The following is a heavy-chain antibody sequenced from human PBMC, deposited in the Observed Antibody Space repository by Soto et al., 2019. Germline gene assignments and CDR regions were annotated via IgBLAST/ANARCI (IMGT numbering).Heavy chain of an antibody. D-gene: IGHD1-1*01. CDR1: GGSISSSSYY. CDR3: ARRGGGWNAPFPIDAFDI. CDR2: IYYSGST. V-gene: IGHV4-39*01. J-gene: IGHJ3*02. Sequence: SETLSLTCTVSGGSISSSSYYWGWIRQPPGKGLEWIGSIYYSGSTYYNPSLKSRVTISVDTSKNQFSLKLSSVTAADTAVYYCARRGGGWNAPFPIDAFDIWGQGTMVTVSS.